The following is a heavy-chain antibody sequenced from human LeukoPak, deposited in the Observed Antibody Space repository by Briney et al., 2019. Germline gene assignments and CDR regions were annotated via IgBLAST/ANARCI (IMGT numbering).Heavy chain of an antibody. D-gene: IGHD5-18*01. CDR2: IYYSGST. CDR3: ARDHGGYSSPFDY. CDR1: GGSISSGGYY. J-gene: IGHJ4*02. V-gene: IGHV4-31*03. Sequence: PSETLSLTCTVSGGSISSGGYYWSWIRQNPGKGLEWIGYIYYSGSTYYNPSLKSRVTISVDTSKNQFSLKLSSVTAADTAVYYCARDHGGYSSPFDYWGQGTLVTVSS.